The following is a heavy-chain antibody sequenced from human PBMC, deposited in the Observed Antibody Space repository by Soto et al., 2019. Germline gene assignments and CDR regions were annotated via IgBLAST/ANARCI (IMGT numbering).Heavy chain of an antibody. Sequence: ASVKVSCKVSGYTLTELSMHWVRQAPGKGLEWMGGFDPEDGETIYAQKFQGRVTMTEDTSTDTAYVELSSLRSEDTAVYYCATTASTAADDYYYYYGMDVWGQGTTVTVSS. D-gene: IGHD2-2*01. CDR3: ATTASTAADDYYYYYGMDV. J-gene: IGHJ6*02. CDR2: FDPEDGET. V-gene: IGHV1-24*01. CDR1: GYTLTELS.